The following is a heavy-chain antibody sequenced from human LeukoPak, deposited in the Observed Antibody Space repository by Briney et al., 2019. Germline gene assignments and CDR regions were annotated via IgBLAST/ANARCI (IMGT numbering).Heavy chain of an antibody. CDR1: GGSFSGYY. J-gene: IGHJ4*02. Sequence: KPSETLSLTCAVYGGSFSGYYWSWIRQPPGKGLEWIGEINHSGSTNYNPSLKSRVTISVDTSKNQFSLELSSVTAADTAVYYCARRGLWFGEPWGQGTLVTVSS. V-gene: IGHV4-34*01. CDR3: ARRGLWFGEP. CDR2: INHSGST. D-gene: IGHD3-10*01.